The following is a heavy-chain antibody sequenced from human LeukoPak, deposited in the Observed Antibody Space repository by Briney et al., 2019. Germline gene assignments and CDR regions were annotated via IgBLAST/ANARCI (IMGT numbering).Heavy chain of an antibody. Sequence: GGSLRLSCAASGFTFSSYGMHWVRQAPGKGLEWVAFIRYDGSNKYYADSVKGRFTISRDNSKNTLYLQMNSLSAEDTAVYYCAKDHYDFWSGYYTAYYFDYWGQGTLVTVSS. CDR2: IRYDGSNK. V-gene: IGHV3-30*02. CDR1: GFTFSSYG. J-gene: IGHJ4*02. CDR3: AKDHYDFWSGYYTAYYFDY. D-gene: IGHD3-3*01.